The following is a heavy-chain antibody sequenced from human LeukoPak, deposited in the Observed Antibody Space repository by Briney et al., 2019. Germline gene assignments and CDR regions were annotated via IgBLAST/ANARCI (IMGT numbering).Heavy chain of an antibody. D-gene: IGHD6-13*01. CDR3: VREQPASYYFDY. Sequence: WASVKVSCKASGGTFSSYAISWVRQAPGQGLEWMGGIIPIFGTANYAQKFQGRVTITADKSTSTAYMELSSLRSEDTAMYYCVREQPASYYFDYWGQGTLVTVSS. CDR2: IIPIFGTA. J-gene: IGHJ4*01. CDR1: GGTFSSYA. V-gene: IGHV1-69*06.